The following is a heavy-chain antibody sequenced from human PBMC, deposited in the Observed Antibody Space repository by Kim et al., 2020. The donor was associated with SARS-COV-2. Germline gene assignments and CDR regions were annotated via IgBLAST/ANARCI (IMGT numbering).Heavy chain of an antibody. CDR2: ISSSSSYI. V-gene: IGHV3-21*01. CDR3: ARGPVVIAMYFDY. D-gene: IGHD2-21*01. Sequence: GGSLRLSCAASGFTFSSYSMNWVRQAPGKGLEWVSSISSSSSYIYYADSVKGRFTISRDNAKNSLYLQMNSLRAEDTAVYYCARGPVVIAMYFDYWGQGTLVTVSS. CDR1: GFTFSSYS. J-gene: IGHJ4*02.